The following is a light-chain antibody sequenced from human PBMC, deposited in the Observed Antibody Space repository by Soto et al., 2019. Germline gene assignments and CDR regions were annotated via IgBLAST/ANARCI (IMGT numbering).Light chain of an antibody. J-gene: IGKJ2*01. V-gene: IGKV1-5*03. Sequence: DIQMTQSPSTLSACVGDRVTITCRASQSISSWLAWYQQKPGKAPKLLIYKASNLESGVPSRFSGSGSGTEFTLTISSLQPDDVATYYCQQYYRCSYTFGQGTKLEIK. CDR3: QQYYRCSYT. CDR1: QSISSW. CDR2: KAS.